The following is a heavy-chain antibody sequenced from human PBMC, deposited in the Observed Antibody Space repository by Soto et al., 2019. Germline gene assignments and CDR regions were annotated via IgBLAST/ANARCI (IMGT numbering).Heavy chain of an antibody. CDR1: GFTFSSYA. D-gene: IGHD3-22*01. Sequence: GGSLRLSCAASGFTFSSYAMSWVRQAPGKGLEWVSAISGSGGSTYYADSVKGRFTISRDNSKNTLYLQMNSLRAEDTAVYYCAKDLRYDSSGYYYYYYYYGMDVWGQGTTVTVSS. CDR2: ISGSGGST. V-gene: IGHV3-23*01. J-gene: IGHJ6*02. CDR3: AKDLRYDSSGYYYYYYYYGMDV.